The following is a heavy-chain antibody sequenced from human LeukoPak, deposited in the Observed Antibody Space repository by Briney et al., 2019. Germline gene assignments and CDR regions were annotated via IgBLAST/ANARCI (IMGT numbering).Heavy chain of an antibody. Sequence: SETLSLTCTVSGGSISRNYWNWIRKPPGKGLEWIGYIYYTGIIGYNPSLQSRVTISVDTSKNQFSLKLRSVTAADTAVYYCARISSSNWYNERGAFDVWGQGTMVTVSS. CDR2: IYYTGII. D-gene: IGHD6-13*01. CDR3: ARISSSNWYNERGAFDV. J-gene: IGHJ3*01. CDR1: GGSISRNY. V-gene: IGHV4-59*01.